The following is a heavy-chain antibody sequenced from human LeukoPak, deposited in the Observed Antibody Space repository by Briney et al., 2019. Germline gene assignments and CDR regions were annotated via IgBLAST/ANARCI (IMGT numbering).Heavy chain of an antibody. Sequence: SETLSLTCTVPGGSISSYYWSWIRQPPGKGLEWIGYIYYSGSTNYNPPLKSRVTISVDTSKNQFSLKLSSVTAADTAVYYCAREEAVVGSGAFDIWGQGTMVTVSS. V-gene: IGHV4-59*01. J-gene: IGHJ3*02. CDR3: AREEAVVGSGAFDI. D-gene: IGHD6-19*01. CDR2: IYYSGST. CDR1: GGSISSYY.